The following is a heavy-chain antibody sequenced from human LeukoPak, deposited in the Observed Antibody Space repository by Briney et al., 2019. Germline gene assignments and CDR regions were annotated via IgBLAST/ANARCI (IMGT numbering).Heavy chain of an antibody. CDR1: GFTLSNYE. Sequence: GGSLRLSCAPSGFTLSNYEMNWVRLTPGKGLEGISYITKGGATVLYAESVKGRFTISRDNANSSLYLQMNSVRAEDTAVYFCARLSVSITRRFDLWGQGTLVTVSS. CDR3: ARLSVSITRRFDL. J-gene: IGHJ5*02. D-gene: IGHD3-3*01. V-gene: IGHV3-48*03. CDR2: ITKGGATV.